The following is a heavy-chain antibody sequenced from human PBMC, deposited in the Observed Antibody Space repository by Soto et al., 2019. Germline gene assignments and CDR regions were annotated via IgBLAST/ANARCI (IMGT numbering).Heavy chain of an antibody. CDR1: GGTFSSYA. J-gene: IGHJ4*02. Sequence: GASVKVSCKASGGTFSSYAISWVLQAPGQGLEWMGGIIPIFGTANYAQKFQGRVTITADESTSTAYMELSSLRSEDTAVYYCATKRWLHPYYFDYWGQGTLVTVSS. D-gene: IGHD5-12*01. CDR3: ATKRWLHPYYFDY. V-gene: IGHV1-69*13. CDR2: IIPIFGTA.